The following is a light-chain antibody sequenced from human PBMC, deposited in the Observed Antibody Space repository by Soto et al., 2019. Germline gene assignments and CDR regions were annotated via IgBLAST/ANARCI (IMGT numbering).Light chain of an antibody. CDR1: SSDVGTYNY. CDR2: QGT. Sequence: QSVLTQPASVSGSPGQSITISCTGTSSDVGTYNYVSWYQQHSGKAPKVMIYQGTYRPSGVSNRFSGSKSGHTASLTISGLQADDQAEYYCSSYTGRSTLYVFGTGTKVIIL. V-gene: IGLV2-14*01. J-gene: IGLJ1*01. CDR3: SSYTGRSTLYV.